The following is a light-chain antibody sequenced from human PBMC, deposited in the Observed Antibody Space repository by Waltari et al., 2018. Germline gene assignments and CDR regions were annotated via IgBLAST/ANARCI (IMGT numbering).Light chain of an antibody. J-gene: IGKJ5*01. CDR3: QQYNSYPIT. V-gene: IGKV1-16*02. CDR2: SAS. CDR1: QDISNF. Sequence: DIQMTQPPSSLSASVGDRVTITCRASQDISNFLAWFQQKPGEAPKSLIYSASTLQSGVPSKFSGSGSGTDFTLTISSLQPEDFATYYCQQYNSYPITFGQGTRLRLN.